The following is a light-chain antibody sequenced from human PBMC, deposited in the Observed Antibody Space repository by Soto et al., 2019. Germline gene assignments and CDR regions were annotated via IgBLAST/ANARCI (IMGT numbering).Light chain of an antibody. J-gene: IGKJ1*01. V-gene: IGKV3-20*01. CDR2: GAS. Sequence: EIVLTQSTGTLSLSPGERATLSCRASQSVSSSYLAWYQQKPGQAPRLLIYGASSRATSISYRFSCSGSGTGFTVAISIREPEEFAVYYCLQYGSSPQTFGQGTKGEFK. CDR1: QSVSSSY. CDR3: LQYGSSPQT.